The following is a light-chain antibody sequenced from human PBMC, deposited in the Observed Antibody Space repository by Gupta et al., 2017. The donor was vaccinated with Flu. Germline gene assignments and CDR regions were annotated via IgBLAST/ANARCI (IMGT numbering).Light chain of an antibody. CDR2: EVH. CDR1: SGDIGAYDY. Sequence: QSALTQPPSASGSPGQSVTISCTGSSGDIGAYDYVSWYRQYPGEAPKLVIYEVHMRPSGVPDRSSGSKSGNTASLTISGLQDEDEGVYFCSSYAGDPFVFGSGTKVTVL. CDR3: SSYAGDPFV. J-gene: IGLJ1*01. V-gene: IGLV2-8*01.